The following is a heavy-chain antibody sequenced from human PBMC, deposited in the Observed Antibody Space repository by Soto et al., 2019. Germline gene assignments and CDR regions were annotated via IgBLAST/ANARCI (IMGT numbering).Heavy chain of an antibody. Sequence: GGSLRLSCTASGFTFGDYAMSWFRQAPGKGLEWVGFIRSKAYGGTTEYAASVKGRFTISRDDSTSIAYLQMNSLKTEDTAVYYCTRVDTMVRGVIRDAGNSYYMDVWGKGTTVTVSS. J-gene: IGHJ6*03. D-gene: IGHD3-10*01. V-gene: IGHV3-49*03. CDR3: TRVDTMVRGVIRDAGNSYYMDV. CDR2: IRSKAYGGTT. CDR1: GFTFGDYA.